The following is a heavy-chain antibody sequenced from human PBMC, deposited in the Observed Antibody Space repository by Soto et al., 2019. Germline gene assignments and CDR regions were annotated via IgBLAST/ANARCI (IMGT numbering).Heavy chain of an antibody. CDR3: AKDRITMIVVVPYSDAFDI. J-gene: IGHJ3*02. V-gene: IGHV3-9*01. CDR1: GFTFDDYA. CDR2: ITWNSAYI. D-gene: IGHD3-22*01. Sequence: PGGSLRLSCAASGFTFDDYAMHWVRQAPGKGLEWVSYITWNSAYIGYADSVKGRFTISRDNANNSLYLQMNSLRAEDTAVYYCAKDRITMIVVVPYSDAFDIWGQGTMVTVSS.